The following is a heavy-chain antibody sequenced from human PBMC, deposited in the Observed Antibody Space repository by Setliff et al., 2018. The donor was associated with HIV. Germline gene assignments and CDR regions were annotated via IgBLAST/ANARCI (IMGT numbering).Heavy chain of an antibody. CDR1: GGTFNSFA. D-gene: IGHD5-12*01. CDR2: IIPIFGEA. J-gene: IGHJ6*03. CDR3: ATNPEMATINYYYYYMDV. V-gene: IGHV1-69*13. Sequence: SVKVSCKASGGTFNSFAINWVRQAPGQGLEWIGKIIPIFGEANYEQKFQGRVTITADESASTAYMELSSLRSEDTAVYYCATNPEMATINYYYYYMDVWGKGTTVTVSS.